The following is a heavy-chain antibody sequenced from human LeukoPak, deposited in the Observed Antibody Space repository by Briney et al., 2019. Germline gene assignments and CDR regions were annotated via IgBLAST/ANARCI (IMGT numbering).Heavy chain of an antibody. CDR2: INPNSGGT. J-gene: IGHJ4*02. CDR1: GYTFTGYY. V-gene: IGHV1-2*06. D-gene: IGHD3-10*01. CDR3: AGPMVRGAVDY. Sequence: ASVKVSCKASGYTFTGYYMHWVRQAPGQGLEWMGRINPNSGGTNYAQKFQGRVTMTRDTSISTAYMELSRLRSDDTAVHCCAGPMVRGAVDYWGQGTMVTVSS.